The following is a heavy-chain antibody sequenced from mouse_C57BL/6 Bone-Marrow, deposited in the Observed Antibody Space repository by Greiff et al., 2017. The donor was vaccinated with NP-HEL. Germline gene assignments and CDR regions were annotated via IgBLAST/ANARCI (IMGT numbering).Heavy chain of an antibody. CDR2: IYPRSGNT. Sequence: VQLQESGAELARPGASVKLSCKASGYTFTSYGISWVKQRTGQGLEWIGEIYPRSGNTYYNEKFKGKATMTADKSSSTAYMELRSLTSDDSAVYFCARGNWDVAMDYWGQGTSVTVSS. J-gene: IGHJ4*01. V-gene: IGHV1-81*01. CDR1: GYTFTSYG. CDR3: ARGNWDVAMDY. D-gene: IGHD4-1*01.